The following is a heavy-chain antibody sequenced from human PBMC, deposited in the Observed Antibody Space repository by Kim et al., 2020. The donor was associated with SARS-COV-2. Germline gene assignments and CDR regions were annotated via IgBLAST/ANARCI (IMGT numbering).Heavy chain of an antibody. CDR1: GGTFSSYA. V-gene: IGHV1-69*13. CDR2: IIPIFGTA. CDR3: ARDDETPRQYYYGSGSYVY. D-gene: IGHD3-10*01. Sequence: SVKVSCKASGGTFSSYAISWVRQAPGQGLEWMGGIIPIFGTANYAQKFQGRVTITADESTSTAYMELSSLRSEDTAVYYCARDDETPRQYYYGSGSYVYWGQGTLVTVSS. J-gene: IGHJ4*02.